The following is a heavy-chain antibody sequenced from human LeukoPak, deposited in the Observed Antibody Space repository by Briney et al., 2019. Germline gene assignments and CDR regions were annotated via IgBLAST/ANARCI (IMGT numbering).Heavy chain of an antibody. Sequence: SETLSLTCSVSDDSISSYYWNWIRQPPGKGLEWIGNIYHSVTTNYNPSLKSRVTISADTSKNQFSLKLSSLTAADTAVYYCARDLGFNWFDSWGQGHLATVSS. J-gene: IGHJ5*01. CDR2: IYHSVTT. V-gene: IGHV4-59*01. CDR1: DDSISSYY. CDR3: ARDLGFNWFDS.